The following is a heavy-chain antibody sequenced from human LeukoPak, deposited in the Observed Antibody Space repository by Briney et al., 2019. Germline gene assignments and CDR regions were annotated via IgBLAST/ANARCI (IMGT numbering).Heavy chain of an antibody. D-gene: IGHD6-19*01. V-gene: IGHV3-53*01. CDR1: GFTVSRNY. J-gene: IGHJ4*02. CDR2: IYSGGST. Sequence: GGSLRLSCAASGFTVSRNYMSWVRQAPGRGLEWVSVIYSGGSTYYADSVKGRFTISRDNSKNTLYLQMNSLRAEDTAVYYCARAVAGLYFDYWGQGTLVTASS. CDR3: ARAVAGLYFDY.